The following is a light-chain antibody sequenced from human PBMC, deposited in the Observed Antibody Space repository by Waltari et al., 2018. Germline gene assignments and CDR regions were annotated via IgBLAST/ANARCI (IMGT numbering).Light chain of an antibody. V-gene: IGKV2-30*01. CDR2: KVS. CDR1: QNLLSRDGNTY. Sequence: VXTQSPXXLPVTXGXXXXXXCXSXQNLLSRDGNTYFNWFQQRPGQSPRRLFYKVSNRDSGVPDRFGGSGSGTDFTLRISRVEAEDVGIYYCMQGTHWPWTFGQGTKVEIK. CDR3: MQGTHWPWT. J-gene: IGKJ1*01.